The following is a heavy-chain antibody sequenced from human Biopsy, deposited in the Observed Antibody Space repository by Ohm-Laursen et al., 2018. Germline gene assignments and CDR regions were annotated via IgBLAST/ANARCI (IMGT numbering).Heavy chain of an antibody. CDR3: ASVVLGPTNDAFDL. V-gene: IGHV4-31*03. CDR1: GVSINGGRYY. CDR2: IFYSANT. Sequence: QTLTLTCTVSGVSINGGRYYWNWIRHHPGKGLEWIGNIFYSANTYYNPSPKSRVTISVDTSKNQFSLKLSSVTAADTAVYYCASVVLGPTNDAFDLWGQGTMVVVSS. J-gene: IGHJ3*01. D-gene: IGHD3-22*01.